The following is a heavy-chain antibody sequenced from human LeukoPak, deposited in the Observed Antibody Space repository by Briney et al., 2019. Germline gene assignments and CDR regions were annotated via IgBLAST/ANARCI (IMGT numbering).Heavy chain of an antibody. D-gene: IGHD6-13*01. CDR2: INPRNAAT. CDR1: GYTFTGHY. V-gene: IGHV1-2*02. Sequence: ASVKVSCKASGYTFTGHYLHWVRQVPGQGLEWMGWINPRNAATNYAQKFQGRVTMTRDTSISTVYMELSSLRSDGTAVYYCAKTLYIAAAPGGLDYWGQGTLVTVSS. CDR3: AKTLYIAAAPGGLDY. J-gene: IGHJ4*02.